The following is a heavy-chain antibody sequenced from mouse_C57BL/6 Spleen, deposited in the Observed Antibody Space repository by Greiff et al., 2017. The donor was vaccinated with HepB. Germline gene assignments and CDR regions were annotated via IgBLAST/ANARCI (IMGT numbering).Heavy chain of an antibody. J-gene: IGHJ1*03. CDR3: ARECGSYWYFDV. CDR2: ISYDGSN. V-gene: IGHV3-6*01. CDR1: GYSITSCYY. Sequence: EVQRVESGPGLVKPSQSLSLTCSVTGYSITSCYYWNWIRQFPGNKLEWMGYISYDGSNNYNPSLKNRISITRDTSKNQFFLKLNSVTTEDTATYYCARECGSYWYFDVWGTGTTVTVSS.